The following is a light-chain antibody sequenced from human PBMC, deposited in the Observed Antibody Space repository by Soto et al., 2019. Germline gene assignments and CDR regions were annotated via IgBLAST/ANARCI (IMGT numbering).Light chain of an antibody. Sequence: EIVLTQSPATLSLSPGERATLSCRASQSVSSYLAWYQQKPGQAPGLLIYDASNRATGIPARFSGSGSGTDFTLTISSLEPEDFAVDYCQQRSNWLFTFGPGTKVDIK. V-gene: IGKV3-11*01. CDR3: QQRSNWLFT. CDR1: QSVSSY. CDR2: DAS. J-gene: IGKJ3*01.